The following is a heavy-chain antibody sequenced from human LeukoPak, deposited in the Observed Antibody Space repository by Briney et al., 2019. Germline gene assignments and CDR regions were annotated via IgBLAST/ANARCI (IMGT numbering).Heavy chain of an antibody. CDR3: ARLGTNYPFDY. J-gene: IGHJ4*02. Sequence: NTSETLSPTCSVSGGSISSSSYYWGWIRQPPGKGLEWIGSFYYSGSTYYNPSLKSRLTISVDTSKNLFYLKLSSVTAADTAVYYCARLGTNYPFDYWGQGTLVTVSS. V-gene: IGHV4-39*01. CDR2: FYYSGST. D-gene: IGHD1-7*01. CDR1: GGSISSSSYY.